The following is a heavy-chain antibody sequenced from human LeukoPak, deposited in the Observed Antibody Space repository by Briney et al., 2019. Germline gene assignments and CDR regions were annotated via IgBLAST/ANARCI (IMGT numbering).Heavy chain of an antibody. V-gene: IGHV3-48*01. J-gene: IGHJ5*02. Sequence: PGGSLRLSCAAFGFTFSSYSMNWVRQAPGKGLEWVSYISSSSSTIYYADSVKGRFTISRDNAKNSLYLQMNSLRAEDTAVYYCARDRRSTSGYWFDPWGQGTLVTVSS. CDR3: ARDRRSTSGYWFDP. CDR2: ISSSSSTI. D-gene: IGHD2-2*01. CDR1: GFTFSSYS.